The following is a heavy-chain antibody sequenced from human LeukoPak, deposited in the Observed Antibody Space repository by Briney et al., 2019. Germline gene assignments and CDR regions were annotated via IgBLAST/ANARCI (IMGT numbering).Heavy chain of an antibody. CDR2: IRYDGGNK. CDR3: AKDFGITGTGGAYFDH. J-gene: IGHJ4*02. V-gene: IGHV3-30*02. D-gene: IGHD1-20*01. CDR1: GFTFSSYA. Sequence: GGSLRLSCAASGFTFSSYAMSWVRQAPGKGLEWVAFIRYDGGNKYYAVSVKGRFAISRDNSKNTLYLQMNSLRAEDTAVYYCAKDFGITGTGGAYFDHWGQGTLITVSS.